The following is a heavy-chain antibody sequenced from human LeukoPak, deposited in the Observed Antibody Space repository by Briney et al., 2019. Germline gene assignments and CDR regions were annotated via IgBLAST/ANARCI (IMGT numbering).Heavy chain of an antibody. CDR3: ARDLYSSATDLYSSAWTGAFDV. CDR2: ISAYNGNT. Sequence: GASVKVSCKASGYTFTSYGISWVRQAPGQGLEWMGWISAYNGNTNYAQKLQGRVTLTRDTSIATAYMELSSLKSDDTAVYFCARDLYSSATDLYSSAWTGAFDVWGQGTMVTVSS. V-gene: IGHV1-18*01. CDR1: GYTFTSYG. J-gene: IGHJ3*01. D-gene: IGHD6-19*01.